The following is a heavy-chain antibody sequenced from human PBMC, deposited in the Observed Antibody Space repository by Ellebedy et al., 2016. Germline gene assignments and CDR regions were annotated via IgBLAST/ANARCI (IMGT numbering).Heavy chain of an antibody. V-gene: IGHV2-5*02. CDR2: IYWDDDK. Sequence: SGPTLVXPTQTLTLTCTFSGFSLSTSGVGVGWIRQPPGKALEWLALIYWDDDKRYSPSLKSRLTITKDTSKNQVVLTMTNMDPVDTATYYCARLSYYDFWSGYSADYWGQGTLVTVSS. CDR3: ARLSYYDFWSGYSADY. D-gene: IGHD3-3*01. CDR1: GFSLSTSGVG. J-gene: IGHJ4*02.